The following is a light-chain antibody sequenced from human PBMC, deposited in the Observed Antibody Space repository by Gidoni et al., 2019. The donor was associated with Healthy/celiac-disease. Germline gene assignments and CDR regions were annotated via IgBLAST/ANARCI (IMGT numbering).Light chain of an antibody. CDR3: QVWDSSSDHYV. CDR2: EDS. V-gene: IGLV3-21*02. CDR1: NIGSKS. Sequence: SSVLTQPPSVSVAPGQTARITCGGNNIGSKSVHWYQQKPGQAPVLVVYEDSDRPSGIPERFSGSNSGNTATVTISRVEAGDEADYYCQVWDSSSDHYVFGTGTKVTVL. J-gene: IGLJ1*01.